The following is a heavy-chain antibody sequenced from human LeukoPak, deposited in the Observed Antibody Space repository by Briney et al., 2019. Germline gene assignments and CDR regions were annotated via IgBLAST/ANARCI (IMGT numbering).Heavy chain of an antibody. D-gene: IGHD3-16*02. CDR1: GFTFSSYG. Sequence: GGSLRLSCAASGFTFSSYGMHWVRQAPGKGLEWVAVISYDGSNKYYADSVKGRFTISRDNSKNTLYLQMNSLRAEDTAVYYCAKELSQEVILDYWGQGTLVTVSS. CDR3: AKELSQEVILDY. J-gene: IGHJ4*02. CDR2: ISYDGSNK. V-gene: IGHV3-30*18.